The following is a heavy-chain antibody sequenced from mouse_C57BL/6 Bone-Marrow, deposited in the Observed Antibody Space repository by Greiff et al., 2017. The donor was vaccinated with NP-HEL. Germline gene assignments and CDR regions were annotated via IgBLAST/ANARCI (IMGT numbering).Heavy chain of an antibody. D-gene: IGHD1-1*01. V-gene: IGHV1-42*01. CDR3: ARSLSYYYGSSSWFAY. CDR1: GYSFTGYY. Sequence: VQLQQSGPELVKPGASVKISCKASGYSFTGYYMNWVKQSPEKSLEWIGEINPSTGGTTYNQKFKAKATLTVDKSSSTAYMQLKSLTSEDSAVYYCARSLSYYYGSSSWFAYWGQGTLVTVSA. CDR2: INPSTGGT. J-gene: IGHJ3*01.